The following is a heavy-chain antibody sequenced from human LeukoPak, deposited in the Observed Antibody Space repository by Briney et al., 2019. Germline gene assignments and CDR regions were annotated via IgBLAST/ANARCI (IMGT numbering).Heavy chain of an antibody. J-gene: IGHJ4*02. Sequence: GGSLRLSCAASGFTFDDYGMSWVRQAPGKGLEWVSGINWNGGSTGYANSVKGRFTISRDNSKNTLFLQMGSLRAEDMAVYYCARVTAGGVFDYWGQGTLVTVSS. D-gene: IGHD3-16*01. CDR1: GFTFDDYG. CDR3: ARVTAGGVFDY. CDR2: INWNGGST. V-gene: IGHV3-20*04.